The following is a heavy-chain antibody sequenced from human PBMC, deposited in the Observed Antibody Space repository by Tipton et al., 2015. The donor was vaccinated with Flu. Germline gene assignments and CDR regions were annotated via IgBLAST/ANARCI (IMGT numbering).Heavy chain of an antibody. CDR2: IDHSGSP. J-gene: IGHJ4*02. Sequence: LRLSCFVSGDSIASDYFWAWIRQPPGKGLEWIGEIDHSGSPNYNPSLKSRVTISVDTSKNQFSLKVTSLTAADTAMYYCATTTYYYGSGSHDYWGQGTLVTVSS. CDR3: ATTTYYYGSGSHDY. V-gene: IGHV4/OR15-8*01. CDR1: GDSIASDYF. D-gene: IGHD3-10*01.